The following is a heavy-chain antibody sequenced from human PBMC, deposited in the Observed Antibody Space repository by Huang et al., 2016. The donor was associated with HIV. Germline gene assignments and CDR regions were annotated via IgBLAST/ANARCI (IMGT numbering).Heavy chain of an antibody. V-gene: IGHV4-30-4*08. D-gene: IGHD3-10*01. CDR2: IYYMGST. CDR1: GDSIGSGGHY. J-gene: IGHJ4*02. Sequence: QVQLQESGPGLVKPSQTLSLTCTVSGDSIGSGGHYWSWIRQPPGKGLEWIGFIYYMGSTYHNPSLKSRVTISVDTSKNQFSLKLSSVTAADTAVYFCSRALYYHGSGSYSDYWGRGTLVTVSS. CDR3: SRALYYHGSGSYSDY.